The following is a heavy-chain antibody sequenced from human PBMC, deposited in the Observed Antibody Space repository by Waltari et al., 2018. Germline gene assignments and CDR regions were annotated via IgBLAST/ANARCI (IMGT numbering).Heavy chain of an antibody. J-gene: IGHJ4*02. CDR3: ARETAVPPSIWNYAPFNY. Sequence: QLQLQESGPGLVKPSETLSLTCTVSGGSISSSSYYWGWIRQPPGKGLEWIGSIYYSGSTYYNPSLKSRVTISVDTSKNQFSLKLSSVTAADTALYYCARETAVPPSIWNYAPFNYWGQGTLVTVSS. CDR1: GGSISSSSYY. V-gene: IGHV4-39*07. CDR2: IYYSGST. D-gene: IGHD1-7*01.